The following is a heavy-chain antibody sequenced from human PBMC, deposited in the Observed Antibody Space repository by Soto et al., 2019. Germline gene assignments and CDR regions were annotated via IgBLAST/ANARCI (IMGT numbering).Heavy chain of an antibody. CDR2: IYHSGST. J-gene: IGHJ4*02. Sequence: SETLSLTCAVSGGSISSSNWWSWVRQPPGKGLEWIGEIYHSGSTNYNPSLKSRVTISVDKSKNQFSLKLSSVTAADTAVYYCARESVDPRHQEGLYYFDYWGQGTLVTVSS. V-gene: IGHV4-4*02. CDR3: ARESVDPRHQEGLYYFDY. D-gene: IGHD5-12*01. CDR1: GGSISSSNW.